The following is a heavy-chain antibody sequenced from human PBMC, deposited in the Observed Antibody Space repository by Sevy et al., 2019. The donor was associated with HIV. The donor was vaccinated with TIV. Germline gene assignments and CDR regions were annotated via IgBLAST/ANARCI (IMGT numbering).Heavy chain of an antibody. J-gene: IGHJ3*02. D-gene: IGHD6-25*01. CDR1: GFTFSSYD. CDR3: GKSMGGFDAFDI. Sequence: GGSLRLSCAASGFTFSSYDMSWVRQAPGKGLEWVSVISGSGVSTYYADSVKGRFTISRDNSKNTLYLQLNSLRAEDTAVYYCGKSMGGFDAFDIWGQGTMVTISS. CDR2: ISGSGVST. V-gene: IGHV3-23*01.